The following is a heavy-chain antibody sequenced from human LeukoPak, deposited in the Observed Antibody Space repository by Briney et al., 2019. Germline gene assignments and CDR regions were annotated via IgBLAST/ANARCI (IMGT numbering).Heavy chain of an antibody. CDR2: ISGGGGST. CDR3: VTALMTGTAI. V-gene: IGHV3-23*01. D-gene: IGHD1-20*01. CDR1: GFPFVTYA. J-gene: IGHJ4*02. Sequence: GGSLRLSCGASGFPFVTYAMGWVRQAPGKGLEWVSTISGGGGSTYYAGSVKGRFTISRDNSKNTLFLQMNSLRAEDTAVYYCVTALMTGTAIWGQGTLVTVSS.